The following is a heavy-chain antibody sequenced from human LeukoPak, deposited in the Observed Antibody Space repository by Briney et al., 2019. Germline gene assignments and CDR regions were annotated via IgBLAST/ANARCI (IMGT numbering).Heavy chain of an antibody. CDR1: XXXXXXXXXX. CDR2: IYYSGST. D-gene: IGHD2-8*02. Sequence: SQTLSLTCTVXXXXXXXXXXXXXXXRXXXGKGLEWIGYIYYSGSTYYNPSLKSRVTISVDTSKNQFSLKLSSVTAADTAVYYCARDTGYWGQGTLVTVSS. J-gene: IGHJ4*02. CDR3: ARDTGY. V-gene: IGHV4-31*03.